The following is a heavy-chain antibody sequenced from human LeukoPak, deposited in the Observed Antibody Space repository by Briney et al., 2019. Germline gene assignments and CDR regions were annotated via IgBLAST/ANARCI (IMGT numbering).Heavy chain of an antibody. CDR3: AKGRLRSFPYYFDY. V-gene: IGHV3-23*01. D-gene: IGHD4-17*01. CDR2: ISGSGGST. Sequence: GGSLRLSGAASGFTFSSYAMSWVRQAPGKGLEWVSAISGSGGSTYYADSVKGRFTTSRDNSKNTLYLQMNSLRAEDTAVYYCAKGRLRSFPYYFDYWGQGTLVTVSS. J-gene: IGHJ4*02. CDR1: GFTFSSYA.